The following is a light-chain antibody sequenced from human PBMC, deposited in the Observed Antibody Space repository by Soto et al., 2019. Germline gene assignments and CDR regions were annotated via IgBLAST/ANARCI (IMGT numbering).Light chain of an antibody. J-gene: IGKJ1*01. CDR2: DAS. CDR3: QQYNSYSTWT. Sequence: DLQITQSPTTLSASVGDRVTITCRASQSISKWLAWYQQKPGKAPKLLIYDASTLESGVPSRFSGSGSGTEFTLTISSLQTDDFATYYCQQYNSYSTWTFGQGTKVEIK. V-gene: IGKV1-5*01. CDR1: QSISKW.